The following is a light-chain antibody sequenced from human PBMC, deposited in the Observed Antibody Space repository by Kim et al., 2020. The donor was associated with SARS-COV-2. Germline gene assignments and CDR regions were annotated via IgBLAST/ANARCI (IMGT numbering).Light chain of an antibody. CDR2: DAS. CDR3: QQRTNWPPDT. CDR1: QSVNTF. Sequence: EIVLTQSPATLSLSPGERATLSCRASQSVNTFLAWYQQKPGQAPRLLIYDASSRATGIPARFSGSGSGTDFTLTISSLEPEDFAVYYCQQRTNWPPDTFGQGTKLEI. J-gene: IGKJ2*01. V-gene: IGKV3-11*01.